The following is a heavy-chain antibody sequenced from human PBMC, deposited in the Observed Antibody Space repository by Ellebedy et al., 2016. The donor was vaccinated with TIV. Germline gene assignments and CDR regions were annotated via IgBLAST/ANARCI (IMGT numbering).Heavy chain of an antibody. V-gene: IGHV1-8*01. CDR3: ASGRGGTINHGFFDY. CDR2: MNTNSGDT. CDR1: GYTFTNND. Sequence: AASVKVSCKASGYTFTNNDIKWVRQAPGQGLEWMGWMNTNSGDTGFAEKFQGRIAMTRDTSTSTAYMELGSLRSEDTAVYYCASGRGGTINHGFFDYWGQGTLVTVSS. D-gene: IGHD1-7*01. J-gene: IGHJ4*02.